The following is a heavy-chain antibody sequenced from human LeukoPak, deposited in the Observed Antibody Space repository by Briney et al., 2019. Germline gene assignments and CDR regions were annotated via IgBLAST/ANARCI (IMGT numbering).Heavy chain of an antibody. J-gene: IGHJ4*02. D-gene: IGHD3-22*01. CDR1: GFTFNDYA. CDR2: IRWNGGGI. Sequence: GGSLRLSCAASGFTFNDYAMPWVRQAPGKGLEWVSGIRWNGGGIAYADSVKGRFTISRDNAKNSLYLQMNSLRVDDTALYYCANGDESSGYYYSWTYWGQGTLVTVSS. V-gene: IGHV3-9*01. CDR3: ANGDESSGYYYSWTY.